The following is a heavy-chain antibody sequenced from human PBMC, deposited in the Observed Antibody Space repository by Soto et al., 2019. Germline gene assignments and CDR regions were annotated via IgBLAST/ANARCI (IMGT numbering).Heavy chain of an antibody. CDR1: GFTFSSYG. J-gene: IGHJ5*02. D-gene: IGHD6-13*01. Sequence: QVQLVESGGGVVQPGRSLRLSCAASGFTFSSYGMHWVRRAPGKGLEWVAVIWYDGSNKYYADSVKGRFTISRDNSKNTLYLQMNSLRAEDTAVYYCARDRLKQQLVEGSGWFDPWGQGTLVTVSS. CDR3: ARDRLKQQLVEGSGWFDP. V-gene: IGHV3-33*01. CDR2: IWYDGSNK.